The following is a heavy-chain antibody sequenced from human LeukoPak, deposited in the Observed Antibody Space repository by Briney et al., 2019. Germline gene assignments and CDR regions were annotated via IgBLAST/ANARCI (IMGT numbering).Heavy chain of an antibody. J-gene: IGHJ4*02. D-gene: IGHD6-6*01. CDR3: AKAVYSSSPPPYYFDY. CDR2: ISWNSGSI. Sequence: PGRSLRLSCAASGFTFDDYAMHWVRQAPGKGLEWVSGISWNSGSIGYADSVKGRFTISRDNAKNSLYLQMSSLRAEDTALYYCAKAVYSSSPPPYYFDYWGQGTLVTVSS. CDR1: GFTFDDYA. V-gene: IGHV3-9*01.